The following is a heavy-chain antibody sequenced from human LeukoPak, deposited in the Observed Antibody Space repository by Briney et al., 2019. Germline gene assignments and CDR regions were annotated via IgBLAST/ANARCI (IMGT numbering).Heavy chain of an antibody. V-gene: IGHV3-74*01. CDR2: VNTDGSTT. J-gene: IGHJ5*01. CDR3: ARGGGSAWYDS. CDR1: GFTFSSYW. Sequence: GGSLRPSCAASGFTFSSYWMHWVRQAPGKGLVWVSRVNTDGSTTNYADSVKGRFTISRDNARNTLYLQMNSLRAEDTAVYYCARGGGSAWYDSWGQGTLVTVSS. D-gene: IGHD2-15*01.